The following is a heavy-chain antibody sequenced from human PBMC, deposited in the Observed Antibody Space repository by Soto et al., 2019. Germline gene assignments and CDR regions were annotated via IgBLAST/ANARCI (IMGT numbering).Heavy chain of an antibody. V-gene: IGHV1-18*01. CDR3: ARLDSSGQSLAFDI. Sequence: VKVSCKASGYTFTSYGISWVRQAPGQGLEWMGWISAYNGNTNYAQKLQGRVTMTTDTSTSTAYMELRSLRSDDTAVYYCARLDSSGQSLAFDIWGQGTMVTVSS. CDR2: ISAYNGNT. D-gene: IGHD3-22*01. CDR1: GYTFTSYG. J-gene: IGHJ3*02.